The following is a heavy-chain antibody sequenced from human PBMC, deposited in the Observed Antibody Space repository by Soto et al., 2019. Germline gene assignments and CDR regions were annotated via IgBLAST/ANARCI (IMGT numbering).Heavy chain of an antibody. CDR2: IYYSGST. Sequence: SETLSLTCTVSGGSISSYYWSWIRQPPGKGLEWIGYIYYSGSTNYNPSLKSRVTISVNTSKNQFSLKLTSVTAADTAVYYCARLGGSYAVPHFDSWGQGTLVTVSS. J-gene: IGHJ4*02. CDR1: GGSISSYY. D-gene: IGHD1-26*01. V-gene: IGHV4-59*01. CDR3: ARLGGSYAVPHFDS.